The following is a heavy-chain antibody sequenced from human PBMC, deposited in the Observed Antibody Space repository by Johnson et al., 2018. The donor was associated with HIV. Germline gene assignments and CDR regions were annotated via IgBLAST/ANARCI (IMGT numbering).Heavy chain of an antibody. J-gene: IGHJ3*02. D-gene: IGHD1-1*01. CDR3: AKVGGTTILRDAFDI. CDR2: IYSGGST. V-gene: IGHV3-66*03. CDR1: GFTVSSNY. Sequence: VQLVESGGGLIQPGGSLRLSCAASGFTVSSNYMSWVRQAPGKGLEWVSVIYSGGSTYYADSVKGRFTISRDNSKNTLYLQMNSLRAEDTAVYYCAKVGGTTILRDAFDIWGQGTMVTVSS.